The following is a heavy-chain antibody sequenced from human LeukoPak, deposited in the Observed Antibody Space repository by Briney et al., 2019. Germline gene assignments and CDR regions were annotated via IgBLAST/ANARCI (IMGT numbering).Heavy chain of an antibody. D-gene: IGHD2-15*01. V-gene: IGHV4-59*01. CDR2: IYYNGST. CDR3: ARKGGLFDY. Sequence: SETLSLTCTVSGGSIRYYYWSWIRQSPGKGLEWIGYIYYNGSTNYNPSPKSRVTISVDMSKNQFSLKMSSVTAADTAVYYCARKGGLFDYWGQGRLVTVPS. J-gene: IGHJ4*02. CDR1: GGSIRYYY.